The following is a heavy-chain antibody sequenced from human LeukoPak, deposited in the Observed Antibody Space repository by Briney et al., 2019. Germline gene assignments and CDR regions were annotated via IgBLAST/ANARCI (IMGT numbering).Heavy chain of an antibody. D-gene: IGHD4-17*01. CDR2: IYYSGST. CDR1: GGSISSGDYY. V-gene: IGHV4-30-4*01. Sequence: NPSETLSLTCTVSGGSISSGDYYWSWIRQPPGKGLEWIGYIYYSGSTYYNPSLKSRVTISVDTSKNQFSLKLSSVTAADTAVYYCARDRCTVTCYGMDVWGQGTTVTVSS. J-gene: IGHJ6*02. CDR3: ARDRCTVTCYGMDV.